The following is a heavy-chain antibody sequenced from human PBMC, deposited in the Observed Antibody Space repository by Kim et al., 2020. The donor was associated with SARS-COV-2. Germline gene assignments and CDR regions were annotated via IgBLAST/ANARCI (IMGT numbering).Heavy chain of an antibody. V-gene: IGHV3-30*04. CDR2: ISYDGSNK. CDR3: AIGSGGYYSYFDY. Sequence: GGSLRLSCAASGFTFSSYAMHWVRQAPGKGLEWVAVISYDGSNKYYADSVKGRFTISRDNSKNTLYLQMNSLRAEDTAVYYCAIGSGGYYSYFDYWGQVT. J-gene: IGHJ4*02. D-gene: IGHD3-22*01. CDR1: GFTFSSYA.